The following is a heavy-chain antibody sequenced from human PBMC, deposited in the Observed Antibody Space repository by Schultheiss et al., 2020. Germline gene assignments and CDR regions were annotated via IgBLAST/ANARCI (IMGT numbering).Heavy chain of an antibody. J-gene: IGHJ4*02. V-gene: IGHV4-30-4*02. CDR2: IYYSGIT. CDR3: VLTRSGYYYFDY. D-gene: IGHD3-3*01. CDR1: GGSVSSGSYY. Sequence: SETLSLTCTVSGGSVSSGSYYWSWIRQPPGKGLEWIGYIYYSGITYYNPSLKSRVTISVDTSKNQFSLKVSSVTAADTAMYYCVLTRSGYYYFDYWGQGTLVTVSS.